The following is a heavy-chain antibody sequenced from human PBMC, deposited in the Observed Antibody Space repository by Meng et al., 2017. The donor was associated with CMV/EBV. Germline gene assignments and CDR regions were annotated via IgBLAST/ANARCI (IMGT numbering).Heavy chain of an antibody. CDR2: IWYDGSNK. CDR1: GFTFSSYG. Sequence: GESLKISCAASGFTFSSYGMHWVRQAPGKGPEWVAVIWYDGSNKYYADSVKGRFTISRDNSKNTLYLQMNSLRAEDTAVYYCAKDRCSSTSCYFALWYWGQGTLVTVSS. CDR3: AKDRCSSTSCYFALWY. J-gene: IGHJ4*02. V-gene: IGHV3-33*06. D-gene: IGHD2-2*01.